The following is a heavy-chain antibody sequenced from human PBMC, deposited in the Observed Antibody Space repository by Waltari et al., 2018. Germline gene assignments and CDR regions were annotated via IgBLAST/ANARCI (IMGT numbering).Heavy chain of an antibody. J-gene: IGHJ4*02. Sequence: EVQLLESGGGLVQPGGSLRLSCAASGFTFSSYAMSWVRQAPGKGLEWVSAISGSGGSTYSADSVKGRFTITRDNSKNTLYLQMNSLRAEDTAVYYCAKDGGYGSGSYYNCDYWGQGTLVTVSS. V-gene: IGHV3-23*01. CDR3: AKDGGYGSGSYYNCDY. CDR1: GFTFSSYA. D-gene: IGHD3-10*01. CDR2: ISGSGGST.